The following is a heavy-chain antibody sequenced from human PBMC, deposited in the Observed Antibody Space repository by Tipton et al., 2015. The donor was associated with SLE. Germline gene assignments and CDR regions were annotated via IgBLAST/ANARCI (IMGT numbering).Heavy chain of an antibody. Sequence: TLSLTCAVYGGSFSGYYWSWIRQPPGKGLEWIGEINHSGSTNYNPSLKSRVTISVDTSKNQFSLKLSSVTAADTAVYYCASGVRFGEDGMDVWGQGTTVTVPS. CDR3: ASGVRFGEDGMDV. CDR2: INHSGST. CDR1: GGSFSGYY. D-gene: IGHD3-10*01. V-gene: IGHV4-34*01. J-gene: IGHJ6*02.